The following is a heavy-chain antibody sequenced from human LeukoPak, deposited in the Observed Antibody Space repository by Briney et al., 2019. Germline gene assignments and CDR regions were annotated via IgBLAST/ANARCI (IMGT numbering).Heavy chain of an antibody. CDR1: GYTFTGHY. CDR2: INPQNAGT. V-gene: IGHV1-2*02. J-gene: IGHJ4*02. Sequence: ASGEPYSKPSGYTFTGHYMHWVRQAPGQGLGWRGWINPQNAGTNFAQRIQGRGTMTRDTSISTGYMELSRVRSDDTALYSCVRNLYIAAVPGGFYSWGQGTLITVSS. CDR3: VRNLYIAAVPGGFYS. D-gene: IGHD6-13*01.